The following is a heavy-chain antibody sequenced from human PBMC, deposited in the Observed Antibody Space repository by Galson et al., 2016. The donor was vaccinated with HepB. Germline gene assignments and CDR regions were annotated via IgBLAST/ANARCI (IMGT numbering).Heavy chain of an antibody. CDR1: GFIVSTNY. J-gene: IGHJ4*02. D-gene: IGHD3-10*01. V-gene: IGHV3-66*03. CDR2: IYSSGDT. CDR3: ARDYLRDYFDY. Sequence: SLRLSCAASGFIVSTNYMTWVRQAPGKGLEWVSIIYSSGDTYYADSVKGRFTISRDNSKKTLYLQMNSLRAEDTAVYYCARDYLRDYFDYWGQGTLVTVSS.